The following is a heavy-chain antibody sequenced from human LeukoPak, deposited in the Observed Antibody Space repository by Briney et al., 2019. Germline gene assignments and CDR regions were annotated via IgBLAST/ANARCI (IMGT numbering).Heavy chain of an antibody. V-gene: IGHV4-59*11. CDR2: IYYSGST. J-gene: IGHJ4*02. CDR1: GGSISSHY. CDR3: ARYNFGAAYALFDY. Sequence: SETLSLTCTVSGGSISSHYWSWIRQSPGKGLGWIGYIYYSGSTNYNPSLKSRVTISVDTSKNQFSLKLSSVTAADTAVYYCARYNFGAAYALFDYWGQGTLVTVSS. D-gene: IGHD3-3*01.